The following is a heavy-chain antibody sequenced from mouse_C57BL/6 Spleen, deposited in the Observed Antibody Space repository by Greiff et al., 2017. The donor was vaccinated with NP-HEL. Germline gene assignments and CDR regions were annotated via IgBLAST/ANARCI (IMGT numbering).Heavy chain of an antibody. D-gene: IGHD2-4*01. CDR2: ISYSGST. CDR1: GYSITSYY. CDR3: ARHDYDAPFAY. J-gene: IGHJ3*01. Sequence: VHVKQSGPGLAKPSQTLSLTCSVTGYSITSYYWNWLRKFPGNKLEYMGYISYSGSTYYNPSLKRRISITRDTSKNQYYRQLNTVTTEDTATYYCARHDYDAPFAYWGQGTLVTVSA. V-gene: IGHV3-8*01.